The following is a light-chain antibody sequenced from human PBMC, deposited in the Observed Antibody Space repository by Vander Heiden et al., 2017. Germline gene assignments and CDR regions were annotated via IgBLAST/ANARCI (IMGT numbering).Light chain of an antibody. CDR3: QQYGSSPRVT. J-gene: IGKJ4*01. CDR1: QSVNNNY. V-gene: IGKV3-20*01. CDR2: GAS. Sequence: EIVLTQSPGTLSLSPGERVTLSCRASQSVNNNYLAWYQQKPGQAPRLLIYGASSRATGIPDRFSGSGSGTDFTLTISRLEPEDFAVYYCQQYGSSPRVTFGGGTKVEIK.